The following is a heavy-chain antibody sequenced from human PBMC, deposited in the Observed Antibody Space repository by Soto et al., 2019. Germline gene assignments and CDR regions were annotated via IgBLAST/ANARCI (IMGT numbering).Heavy chain of an antibody. Sequence: GGSLRLSCAASGFTFSSYGMHWVRQAPGKGLEWVAVISYDGSNKYYADSVKGRFTISRDNSKNTLYLQMNSLRAEDTAVYYCAKGDYGGLANYWGQGTQVTVSS. J-gene: IGHJ4*02. CDR3: AKGDYGGLANY. D-gene: IGHD3-16*01. CDR1: GFTFSSYG. V-gene: IGHV3-30*18. CDR2: ISYDGSNK.